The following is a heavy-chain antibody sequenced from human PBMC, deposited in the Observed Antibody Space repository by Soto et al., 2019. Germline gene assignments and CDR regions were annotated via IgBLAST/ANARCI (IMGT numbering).Heavy chain of an antibody. D-gene: IGHD3-10*01. V-gene: IGHV3-11*01. CDR1: GFSFSDHY. CDR2: ISGRGATI. Sequence: KPGGSLRLSCVASGFSFSDHYMTWIRQPPGKGLEWVSYISGRGATIYYADSVRGRFTVSRDNARNSVYLQMNSLRAEDTAFYYCASDPYYYASDYWGQGTLVTVSS. CDR3: ASDPYYYASDY. J-gene: IGHJ4*02.